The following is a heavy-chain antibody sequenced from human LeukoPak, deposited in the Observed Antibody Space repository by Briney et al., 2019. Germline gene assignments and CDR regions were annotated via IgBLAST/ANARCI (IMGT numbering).Heavy chain of an antibody. D-gene: IGHD3-22*01. CDR2: INPNSGGT. V-gene: IGHV1-2*02. Sequence: ASVKVSCKASGYTFTGYYMHWVRQAPGQGLEWMRWINPNSGGTNYAQKFQGRVTMTRDTSISTAYMELSRLRSDDTAVYYCASSITMIVVAPHAAFDYWGQGTLVTVSS. CDR1: GYTFTGYY. CDR3: ASSITMIVVAPHAAFDY. J-gene: IGHJ4*02.